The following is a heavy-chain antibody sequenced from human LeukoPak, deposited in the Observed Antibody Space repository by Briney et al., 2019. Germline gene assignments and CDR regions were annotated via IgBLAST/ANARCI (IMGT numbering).Heavy chain of an antibody. V-gene: IGHV4-59*01. Sequence: PGGSLRLSCAASGFTFSSYSMDWVRQPPGKGLEWIGYIYYSGSTNYNPSLKSRVTISVDTSRNQFSLKLSSVTAADTAVYYCARENDGVNSLWFDPWGQGTLVTVSS. CDR2: IYYSGST. CDR3: ARENDGVNSLWFDP. D-gene: IGHD4-23*01. CDR1: GFTFSSYS. J-gene: IGHJ5*02.